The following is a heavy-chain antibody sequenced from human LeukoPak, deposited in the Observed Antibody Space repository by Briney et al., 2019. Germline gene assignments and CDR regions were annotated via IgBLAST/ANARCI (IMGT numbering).Heavy chain of an antibody. CDR2: IYYSGST. V-gene: IGHV4-39*01. D-gene: IGHD6-19*01. CDR1: GGSISSSSYY. CDR3: ASLDGAVAGTNY. Sequence: SETLSLTCTVSGGSISSSSYYWGWIRQPPGKGLEWIGSIYYSGSTYYNPSLKSRVTISVDTSKNQFSLKLSSVTAADTAVYYCASLDGAVAGTNYWGQGTLVTVSS. J-gene: IGHJ4*02.